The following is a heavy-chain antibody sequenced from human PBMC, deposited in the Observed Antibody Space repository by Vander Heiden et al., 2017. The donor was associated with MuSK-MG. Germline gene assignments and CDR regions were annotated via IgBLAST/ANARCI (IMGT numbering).Heavy chain of an antibody. V-gene: IGHV3-21*01. D-gene: IGHD3-16*02. CDR1: GFTFSSYS. J-gene: IGHJ5*02. CDR2: ISSSSSYI. Sequence: EVQLVESGGGLVKPGGSLRLSCAASGFTFSSYSMNWVRQAPGKGLEWVSSISSSSSYIYYADSVKGRFTISRDNAKNSLNLQMNSLRAEDTAVYYCAREGYPRSGWFDPWGQGTLVTVSS. CDR3: AREGYPRSGWFDP.